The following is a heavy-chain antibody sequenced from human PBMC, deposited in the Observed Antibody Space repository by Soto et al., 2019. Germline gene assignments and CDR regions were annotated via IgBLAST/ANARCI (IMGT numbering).Heavy chain of an antibody. D-gene: IGHD2-2*01. V-gene: IGHV1-69*01. CDR1: GGTFSSYA. J-gene: IGHJ5*02. CDR2: IIPIFGTA. CDR3: ARDICSSTSCQGWFDP. Sequence: QVQLVQSGAEVKKPGSSVKVSCKASGGTFSSYAISWVRQAPGQGLEWMGGIIPIFGTANYAQKFQGRVTITADESTSTAYMELSSLRSEDTGVYYCARDICSSTSCQGWFDPWGQGSLITVSS.